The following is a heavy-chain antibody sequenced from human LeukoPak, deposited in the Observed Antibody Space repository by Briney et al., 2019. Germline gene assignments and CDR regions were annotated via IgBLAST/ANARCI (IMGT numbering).Heavy chain of an antibody. CDR1: GFTFSNYD. CDR2: IRNDGSNK. Sequence: GESLRLSCAASGFTFSNYDMHWVRQAPGKGLEWVAFIRNDGSNKYYADSVKGRFTISRDNSKNTLYLQMNSLRAEDSAVYYCAKHIPLGDYGTFEYWGQGTLVTVSS. J-gene: IGHJ4*02. CDR3: AKHIPLGDYGTFEY. V-gene: IGHV3-30*02. D-gene: IGHD4-17*01.